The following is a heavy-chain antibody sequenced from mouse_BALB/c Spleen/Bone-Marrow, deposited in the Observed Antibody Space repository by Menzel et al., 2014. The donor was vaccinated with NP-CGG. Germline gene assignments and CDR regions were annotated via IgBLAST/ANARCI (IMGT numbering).Heavy chain of an antibody. CDR3: ASYYYGSSRFAY. Sequence: VQLKDSGAELVKPGASVKLSCTASGFNIKDTYMHWVKQRPEQGLEWIGRIDPANGNTKYDPKFQGKATITADTSSNTAYLQLSSLTSEYTAVYYCASYYYGSSRFAYWGQGTLVTVSA. CDR2: IDPANGNT. J-gene: IGHJ3*01. CDR1: GFNIKDTY. V-gene: IGHV14-3*02. D-gene: IGHD1-1*01.